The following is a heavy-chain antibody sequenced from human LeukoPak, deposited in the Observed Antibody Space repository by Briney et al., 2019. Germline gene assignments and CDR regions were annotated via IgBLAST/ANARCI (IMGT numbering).Heavy chain of an antibody. CDR2: IYYSGST. CDR3: ARDRPRGVTTSGGFDP. J-gene: IGHJ5*02. D-gene: IGHD4-17*01. CDR1: GGSISSYY. V-gene: IGHV4-59*01. Sequence: PSETLSLTCTVSGGSISSYYWSWIWQPPGKGLEWIGYIYYSGSTNYNPSLKSRVTISVDTSKNQFSLKLSSVTAADTAVYYCARDRPRGVTTSGGFDPWGQGTLVTVSS.